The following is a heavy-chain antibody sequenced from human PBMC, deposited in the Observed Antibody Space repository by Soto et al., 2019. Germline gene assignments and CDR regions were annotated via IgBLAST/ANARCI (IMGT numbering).Heavy chain of an antibody. CDR2: ISSSSSYI. CDR3: ARDPDILTGSPPSDY. CDR1: GFTLSSYS. V-gene: IGHV3-21*01. J-gene: IGHJ4*02. Sequence: GGSLRLSCAASGFTLSSYSMNWVRQAPGKGLEWVSSISSSSSYIYYADSVKGRFTISRDNAKNSLYLQMNSLRAEDTAVYYCARDPDILTGSPPSDYWGQGTLVTVSS. D-gene: IGHD3-9*01.